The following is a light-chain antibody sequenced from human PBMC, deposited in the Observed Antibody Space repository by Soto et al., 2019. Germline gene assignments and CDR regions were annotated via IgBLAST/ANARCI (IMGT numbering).Light chain of an antibody. CDR3: RAYHRNTVF. V-gene: IGLV6-57*04. Sequence: NFMLTQPHSVSESPGKTVIISFTRSSGGIASNSVQWYQQRPGSAPSTVIYEDNQRPSGVPDRFSGSTDGSSNSASLTISGRQTEDEADYFSRAYHRNTVFFVGGTNLPVL. CDR1: SGGIASNS. J-gene: IGLJ2*01. CDR2: EDN.